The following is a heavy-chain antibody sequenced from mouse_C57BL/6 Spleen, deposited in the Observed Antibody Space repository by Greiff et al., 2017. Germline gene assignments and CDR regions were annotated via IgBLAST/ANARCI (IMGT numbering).Heavy chain of an antibody. Sequence: EVKLVESEGGLVQPGSSMKLSCTASGFTFSDYYMAWVRQVPEKGLEWVANINYDGSSTYYLDSLKSRFIISRDNAKNILYLQMSSLKSEDTATYYCARENRNSDYFDYWGQGTTLTVSS. CDR2: INYDGSST. CDR3: ARENRNSDYFDY. D-gene: IGHD2-1*01. CDR1: GFTFSDYY. J-gene: IGHJ2*01. V-gene: IGHV5-16*01.